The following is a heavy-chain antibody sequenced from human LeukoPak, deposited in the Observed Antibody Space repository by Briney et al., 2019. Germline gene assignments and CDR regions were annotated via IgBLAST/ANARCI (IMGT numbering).Heavy chain of an antibody. CDR3: ARGRFVVVPAATEFDP. CDR1: GYTFTDYC. D-gene: IGHD2-2*01. J-gene: IGHJ5*02. CDR2: INPNSGGT. Sequence: ASVKVSCKASGYTFTDYCMHWVRQAPGQGLEWMGWINPNSGGTNYAQKFQGRVTMTRDTSISTAYMDLSRLRSDDTAVYYCARGRFVVVPAATEFDPWGQGTLVTVSS. V-gene: IGHV1-2*02.